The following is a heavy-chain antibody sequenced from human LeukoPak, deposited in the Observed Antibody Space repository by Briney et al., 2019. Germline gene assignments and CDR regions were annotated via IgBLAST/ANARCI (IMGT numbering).Heavy chain of an antibody. J-gene: IGHJ4*02. CDR3: VRDIQD. CDR1: RLTLSSYW. V-gene: IGHV3-74*01. CDR2: INGDGSIT. Sequence: PGGSLRLSCAGSRLTLSSYWMQWVRQAPGKGLVWVSRINGDGSITNYADSVKGRFTISRDNAKNTLFLQMDSLRDEDTAVYYCVRDIQDWGQGTLVTVSS. D-gene: IGHD2-21*01.